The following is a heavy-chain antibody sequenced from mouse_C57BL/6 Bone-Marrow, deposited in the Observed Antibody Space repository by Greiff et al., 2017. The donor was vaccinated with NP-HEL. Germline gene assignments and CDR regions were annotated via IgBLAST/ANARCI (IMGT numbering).Heavy chain of an antibody. V-gene: IGHV1-54*01. D-gene: IGHD4-1*01. CDR2: INPGSGGT. CDR3: ARWKRELGPRDY. J-gene: IGHJ2*01. CDR1: GYAFTNYL. Sequence: QVQLQQSGAELVRPGTSVKVSCKASGYAFTNYLIEWVKQRPGQGLEWIGVINPGSGGTNYNEKFKGKATLTADKSSSTAYMQLSSLTSEDSAVYFCARWKRELGPRDYWGQGTTLTVSS.